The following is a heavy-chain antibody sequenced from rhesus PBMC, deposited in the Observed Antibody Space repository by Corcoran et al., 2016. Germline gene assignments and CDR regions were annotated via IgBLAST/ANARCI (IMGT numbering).Heavy chain of an antibody. Sequence: QVQLQESGPGLVKPSETLSLTCAVPGGSISSSNWWSWIRQPPGKGLGGIGYISGSSGSTYYNPSLKSRDTISTDTSKNQFSLKLSSVTAADTAMYYCARSERFLDWLSAFDFWGQGLRVTVSS. CDR2: ISGSSGST. D-gene: IGHD3-3*01. V-gene: IGHV4-65*01. CDR1: GGSISSSNW. J-gene: IGHJ3*01. CDR3: ARSERFLDWLSAFDF.